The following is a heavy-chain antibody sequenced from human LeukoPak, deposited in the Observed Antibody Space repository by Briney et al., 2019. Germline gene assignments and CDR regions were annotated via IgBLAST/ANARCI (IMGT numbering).Heavy chain of an antibody. V-gene: IGHV3-9*01. Sequence: GGSLRLSCAASGFTFDHYAMHWVRQVPGKGLEWVSGISWNSGSIGYAASVKGRFTISRDNSKDTLYLQMNSLRAEDTALYYCATRGVTRTSYMDVWGKGTTVTVSS. J-gene: IGHJ6*03. CDR2: ISWNSGSI. CDR1: GFTFDHYA. D-gene: IGHD4-23*01. CDR3: ATRGVTRTSYMDV.